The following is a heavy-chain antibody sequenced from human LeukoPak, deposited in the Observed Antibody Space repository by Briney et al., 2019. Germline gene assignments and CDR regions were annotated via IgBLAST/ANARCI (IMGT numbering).Heavy chain of an antibody. D-gene: IGHD1-26*01. Sequence: ASVKVSCKASGYTFNDFYIHWVRQAPGQGLEWMGWINPKNGARHFPQKFQGRVAMTRDTSSTTVYLELSSLRFDDTAFYYCARSRVGATDAFDIWGQGTMVTVSS. CDR1: GYTFNDFY. V-gene: IGHV1-2*02. CDR2: INPKNGAR. CDR3: ARSRVGATDAFDI. J-gene: IGHJ3*02.